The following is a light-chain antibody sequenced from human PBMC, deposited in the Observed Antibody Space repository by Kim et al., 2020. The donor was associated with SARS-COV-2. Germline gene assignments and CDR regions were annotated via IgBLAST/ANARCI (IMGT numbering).Light chain of an antibody. V-gene: IGKV1-39*01. CDR3: QQSYSTPRT. CDR1: QSISSY. Sequence: ASVGDRVTITCQASQSISSYLNWYQQKPGKAPKLLIYAASSLQSGVPSRFSGSGSGTDFTLTISSLQPEDFATYYCQQSYSTPRTFGQGTRLEIK. J-gene: IGKJ5*01. CDR2: AAS.